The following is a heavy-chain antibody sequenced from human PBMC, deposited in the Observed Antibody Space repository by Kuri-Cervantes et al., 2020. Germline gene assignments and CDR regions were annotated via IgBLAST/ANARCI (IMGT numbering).Heavy chain of an antibody. Sequence: LRLSCAVYTGSFSGYYWSWIRQPPGKGLEWIGYVYYSGSTYYNPSLKSRVTISVDTSKNQLFVKLSSVTAADTAVYYCARVGALDTFDIWGQGTMVTVSS. V-gene: IGHV4-30-4*08. J-gene: IGHJ3*02. CDR3: ARVGALDTFDI. CDR2: VYYSGST. D-gene: IGHD3-10*01. CDR1: TGSFSGYY.